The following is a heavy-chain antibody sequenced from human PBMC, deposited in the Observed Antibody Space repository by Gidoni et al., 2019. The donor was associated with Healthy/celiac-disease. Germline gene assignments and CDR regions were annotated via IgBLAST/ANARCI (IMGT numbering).Heavy chain of an antibody. Sequence: EVQLVQSGAEVKKPGESLKISCKGSGYSFTSYWIGWVRQMPGKGLEWMGIIYPGDSDTRYSPSFQGQVTISADKSISTAYLQWSSLKASDTAMYYCARLRYDILTGPPYGMDVWGQGTTVTVSS. CDR2: IYPGDSDT. CDR1: GYSFTSYW. V-gene: IGHV5-51*01. J-gene: IGHJ6*02. CDR3: ARLRYDILTGPPYGMDV. D-gene: IGHD3-9*01.